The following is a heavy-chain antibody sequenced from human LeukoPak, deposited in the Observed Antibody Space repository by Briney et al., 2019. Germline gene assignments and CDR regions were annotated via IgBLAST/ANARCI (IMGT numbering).Heavy chain of an antibody. CDR1: GFTFSNYA. Sequence: PGESLKISCAASGFTFSNYAMHWVRQAPGKGLEWVAIMCSDGSDKYHVNSVEGRFTISRDTSKNTLYLQMNNLRTEDTAVYYCAKDGGTVCHVINYSFDSWGQGTLVTVSS. D-gene: IGHD1-1*01. V-gene: IGHV3-30*02. J-gene: IGHJ4*02. CDR2: MCSDGSDK. CDR3: AKDGGTVCHVINYSFDS.